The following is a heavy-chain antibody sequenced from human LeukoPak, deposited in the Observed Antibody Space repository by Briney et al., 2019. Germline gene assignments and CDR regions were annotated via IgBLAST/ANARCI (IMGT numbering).Heavy chain of an antibody. CDR3: ARLGGANNFDY. V-gene: IGHV5-51*01. CDR2: IYPGDSDT. J-gene: IGHJ4*02. Sequence: GESLKISCKGSGYSFTCYWIGWGRQMPGEGVERVGIIYPGDSDTRYSPSFQGHVTISADKSISTAYLQWSSLKASDTAMYYCARLGGANNFDYWGQGTLVTVSS. CDR1: GYSFTCYW. D-gene: IGHD3-16*01.